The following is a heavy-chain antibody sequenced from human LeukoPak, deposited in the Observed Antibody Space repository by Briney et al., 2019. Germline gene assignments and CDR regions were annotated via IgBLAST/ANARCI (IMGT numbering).Heavy chain of an antibody. CDR3: SSWADSGNYYRGDDY. Sequence: GGSLRLSCTVSGFTVSSNSMSWVRQAPGKGLEWVSFIYSGGNTPYSDSVKGRLTISRDNTTNTLYLQMNSMRADDTAVYHCSSWADSGNYYRGDDYWGQGTLVTVSS. V-gene: IGHV3-53*01. CDR2: IYSGGNT. D-gene: IGHD3-10*01. CDR1: GFTVSSNS. J-gene: IGHJ4*02.